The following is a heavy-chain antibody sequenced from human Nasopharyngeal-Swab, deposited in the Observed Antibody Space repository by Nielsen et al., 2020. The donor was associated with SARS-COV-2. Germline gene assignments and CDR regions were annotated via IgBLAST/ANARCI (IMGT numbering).Heavy chain of an antibody. D-gene: IGHD3-16*01. V-gene: IGHV1-2*06. Sequence: ASVKVFCKPSGYTFYAYNMHWVRQAPGQGLEWMGRINPNNGGTNYAQRFQGRVTMTWDTSISTAYMEVTRLTSDDTAMYYCAREGADLWGQGTLVTVSS. CDR1: GYTFYAYN. CDR2: INPNNGGT. J-gene: IGHJ4*02. CDR3: AREGADL.